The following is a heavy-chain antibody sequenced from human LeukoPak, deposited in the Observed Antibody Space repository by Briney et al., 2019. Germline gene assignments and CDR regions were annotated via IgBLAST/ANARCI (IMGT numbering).Heavy chain of an antibody. D-gene: IGHD5-24*01. V-gene: IGHV1-18*01. J-gene: IGHJ4*02. CDR2: IGTENAYT. CDR3: ARDRERGFDY. CDR1: VYIFNTYG. Sequence: EASVKVSCKASVYIFNTYGISWVRQAPGQGLEWMGWIGTENAYTIYAEKFQGRVTLTTDTSTTTVHMELRSLRSDDTAVYYCARDRERGFDYWGQGSLFTVSS.